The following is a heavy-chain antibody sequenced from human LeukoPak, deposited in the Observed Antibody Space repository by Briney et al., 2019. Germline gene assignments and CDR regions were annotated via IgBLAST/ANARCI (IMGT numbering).Heavy chain of an antibody. J-gene: IGHJ6*04. D-gene: IGHD3-10*02. V-gene: IGHV3-48*03. CDR1: GFTFSSYE. Sequence: AWGSLRLSGAASGFTFSSYEMNWVRQGPGKGLECVSYISSSGSTIYYADSVKGRFTISRDNAKNSLYLQMNSLRAEDTAVYCCAELGITMIGGVWGKGTTVTISS. CDR3: AELGITMIGGV. CDR2: ISSSGSTI.